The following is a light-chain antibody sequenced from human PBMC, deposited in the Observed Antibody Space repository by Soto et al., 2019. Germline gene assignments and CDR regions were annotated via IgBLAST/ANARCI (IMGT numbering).Light chain of an antibody. CDR3: QQYNNWHPIT. V-gene: IGKV3-15*01. J-gene: IGKJ5*01. Sequence: EILMRPSPATLSVSPGERATLSCRASQSVSSNLAWYQQKGGQAPSLIIYDASTRANGIPARFSGSASGTEFTLTISSLQSEDFAAYYCQQYNNWHPITFGQGTRLEIK. CDR1: QSVSSN. CDR2: DAS.